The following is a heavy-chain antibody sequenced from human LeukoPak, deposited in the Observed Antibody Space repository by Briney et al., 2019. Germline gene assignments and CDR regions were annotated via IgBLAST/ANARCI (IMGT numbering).Heavy chain of an antibody. CDR2: IGTAGDT. D-gene: IGHD4-17*01. CDR3: ARTRGYGDYGAFDI. J-gene: IGHJ3*02. CDR1: GFTFSSYD. V-gene: IGHV3-13*01. Sequence: GGSLRLSCAASGFTFSSYDMHWVRQATGKGLEWVSAIGTAGDTYYPGSVKGRFTISRENAKNSLCLQMNSLRAGDTAVYYCARTRGYGDYGAFDIWGQGTMVTVSS.